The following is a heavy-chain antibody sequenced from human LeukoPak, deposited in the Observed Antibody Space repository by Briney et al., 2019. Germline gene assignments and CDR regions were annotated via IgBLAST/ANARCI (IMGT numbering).Heavy chain of an antibody. J-gene: IGHJ4*02. CDR3: ARGGGLKYYFDY. Sequence: GGSLRLSCAASRFTFSRYAMHWVRQAPGKGLEWVSYISSSGSTIYYADSVKGRFTISRDNAKNSLYLQMNSLRAEDTAVYYCARGGGLKYYFDYWGQGTLVTVSS. CDR1: RFTFSRYA. V-gene: IGHV3-48*04. D-gene: IGHD3-16*01. CDR2: ISSSGSTI.